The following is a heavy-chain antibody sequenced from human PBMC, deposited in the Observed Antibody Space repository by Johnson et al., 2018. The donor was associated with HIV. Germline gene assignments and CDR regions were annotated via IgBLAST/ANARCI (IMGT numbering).Heavy chain of an antibody. CDR1: GFTFSSYD. Sequence: VQLVESGGGLVQPGGSLRLSCAASGFTFSSYDMHWVRQATGKGLEWVSAIGTAGDTYYPGSVKGRFTISRDNSKNTLYLQMNSLRAEDTAVYYCARGSYYDSSGDAFDIWGQGTMVTVSS. D-gene: IGHD3-22*01. CDR3: ARGSYYDSSGDAFDI. J-gene: IGHJ3*02. CDR2: IGTAGDT. V-gene: IGHV3-13*01.